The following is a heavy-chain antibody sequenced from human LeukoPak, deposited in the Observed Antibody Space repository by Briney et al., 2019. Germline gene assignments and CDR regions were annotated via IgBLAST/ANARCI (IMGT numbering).Heavy chain of an antibody. V-gene: IGHV3-30*02. D-gene: IGHD2-2*01. Sequence: GGSLRLSCAASGFTFSSYGVHWVRQAPGKGLEWVAFIRYDGSNKYYADSVKGRFTISRDNSKNTLYLQMNSLRAEDTAVYYCAKPVGYCSSTSCAKPVYYYYYYMDVWGKGTTVTVSS. CDR1: GFTFSSYG. CDR3: AKPVGYCSSTSCAKPVYYYYYYMDV. J-gene: IGHJ6*03. CDR2: IRYDGSNK.